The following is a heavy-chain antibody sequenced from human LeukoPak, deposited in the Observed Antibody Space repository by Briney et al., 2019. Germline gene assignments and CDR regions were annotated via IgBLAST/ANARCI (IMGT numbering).Heavy chain of an antibody. Sequence: PSETLSLTCAVYGGSFSGYYWSWIRQPPGKGLEWIGEINHSGSTNYNPSLKSRVTISVDRSKNQFSLKLSSVTAADTAVYYCARGYYDSSGYYYFDYWGQGTLVTVSS. V-gene: IGHV4-34*01. CDR1: GGSFSGYY. CDR2: INHSGST. D-gene: IGHD3-22*01. J-gene: IGHJ4*02. CDR3: ARGYYDSSGYYYFDY.